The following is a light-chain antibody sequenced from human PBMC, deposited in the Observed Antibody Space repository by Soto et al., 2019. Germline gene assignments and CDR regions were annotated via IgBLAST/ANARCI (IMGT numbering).Light chain of an antibody. V-gene: IGKV1-5*03. Sequence: DIQMTQSPPTLSASAGDRVTTTCRASESISSWLAWYQQKPGKAPKLLMYKASSLESGVPSRFSGSGSGTEFTLTISSLQPDDFATYYCQQYNSYSWTFGQGTKVDIK. CDR1: ESISSW. CDR3: QQYNSYSWT. CDR2: KAS. J-gene: IGKJ1*01.